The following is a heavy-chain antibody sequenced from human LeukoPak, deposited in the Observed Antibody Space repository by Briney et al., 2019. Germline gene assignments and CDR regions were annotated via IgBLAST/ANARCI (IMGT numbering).Heavy chain of an antibody. CDR1: GYTFTSYS. CDR3: ARPRRELDALDI. V-gene: IGHV1-18*01. J-gene: IGHJ3*02. Sequence: ASVKVSCKASGYTFTSYSISWVRQAPGQGLEWMGWISAYNGNTNYAQKLQGRVTMTTDTSTSTAYMELRSLRSDDTAVYYCARPRRELDALDIWGQGTMVTVSS. CDR2: ISAYNGNT. D-gene: IGHD1-26*01.